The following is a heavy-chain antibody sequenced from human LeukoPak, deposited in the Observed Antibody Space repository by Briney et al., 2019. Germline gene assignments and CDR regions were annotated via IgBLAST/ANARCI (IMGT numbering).Heavy chain of an antibody. CDR3: ARDIRSYYYMDV. CDR2: LWYDGSNK. J-gene: IGHJ6*03. Sequence: ERSLGLSCAASGFTFSSYGMHWVRQAPGKGLEWVAVLWYDGSNKDYADSVKGRFTISRDNSKNTLYLQMNSLRAEDTAVYYCARDIRSYYYMDVWGKGTTVTVSS. CDR1: GFTFSSYG. V-gene: IGHV3-33*01.